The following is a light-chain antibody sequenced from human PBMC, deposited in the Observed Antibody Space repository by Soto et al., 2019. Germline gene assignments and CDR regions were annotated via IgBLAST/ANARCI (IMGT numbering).Light chain of an antibody. CDR3: QHYNSYSEA. Sequence: DIQMTQSPSTLSASVGDRVTITCRASQSISSHLNWYQQKPWKAPKLLIYKASTLKSGVPSRFSGSGSGTEFTLTISSLQPDDFATYYCQHYNSYSEAFGQGTRWIS. J-gene: IGKJ1*01. CDR1: QSISSH. V-gene: IGKV1-5*03. CDR2: KAS.